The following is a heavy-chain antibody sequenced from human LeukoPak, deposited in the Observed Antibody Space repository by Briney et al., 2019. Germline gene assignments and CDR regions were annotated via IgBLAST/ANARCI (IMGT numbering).Heavy chain of an antibody. Sequence: ASVKVSCKASGYTFTDYYIHWVRQAPGQGLEWMGHINPNTGGTNYAQKFQGRATMTRDTSINTAYMDLSRLTSDDTAIYYCARGPFGSSHYNCFDPWGQGTLVTVSS. D-gene: IGHD6-13*01. CDR3: ARGPFGSSHYNCFDP. V-gene: IGHV1-2*06. CDR1: GYTFTDYY. J-gene: IGHJ5*02. CDR2: INPNTGGT.